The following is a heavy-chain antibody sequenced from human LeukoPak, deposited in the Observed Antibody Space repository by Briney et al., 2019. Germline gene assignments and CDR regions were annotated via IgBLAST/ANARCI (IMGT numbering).Heavy chain of an antibody. CDR1: GFTFSDYA. V-gene: IGHV3-30*01. CDR3: ARETSDFDY. J-gene: IGHJ4*02. CDR2: ISYNGGAK. Sequence: PGGSLRLSCAASGFTFSDYAMHWVRQAPGMGLEWVAFISYNGGAKFYADSVKGRFAISRDNSKNTLYLQMNSLRVEDAAVYYCARETSDFDYWGQGTLVTVSS.